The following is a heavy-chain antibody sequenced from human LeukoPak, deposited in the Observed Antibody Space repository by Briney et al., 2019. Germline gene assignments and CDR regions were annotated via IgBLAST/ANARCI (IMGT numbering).Heavy chain of an antibody. V-gene: IGHV3-73*01. CDR1: GFTFSGSA. CDR2: IRSKANSYAT. CDR3: TTSADYGAVDY. D-gene: IGHD4-17*01. Sequence: PGGSLRLSCAASGFTFSGSAMPWVRQASGKGLEWVGRIRSKANSYATAYAASVKGRYTISRDDSKNTAYLQMNSLKTEDTAVYYCTTSADYGAVDYWGQGTLVTVSS. J-gene: IGHJ4*02.